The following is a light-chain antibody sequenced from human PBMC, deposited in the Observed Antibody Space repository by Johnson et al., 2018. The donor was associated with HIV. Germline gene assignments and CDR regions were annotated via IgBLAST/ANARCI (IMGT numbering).Light chain of an antibody. CDR1: SSNIGTNY. CDR2: ENN. Sequence: QAVLTQPPSVSAAPGQKVTISCSGRSSNIGTNYVSWYQQLPGTAPKLLMFENNQRPSGIPDRFSGSKSGTSATLGITGLQTGDEADYYCGTWDTSLSAYVFGTGTKVTVL. CDR3: GTWDTSLSAYV. V-gene: IGLV1-51*02. J-gene: IGLJ1*01.